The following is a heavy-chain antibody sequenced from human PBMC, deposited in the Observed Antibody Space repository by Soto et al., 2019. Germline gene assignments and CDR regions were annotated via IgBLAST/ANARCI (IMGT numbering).Heavy chain of an antibody. CDR2: ISYDGSKT. CDR1: GFTFSTTG. Sequence: QVQLVESGGGVVQPGTSLRLSCTASGFTFSTTGMHWVRQAPGKGLEWVAVISYDGSKTYYADSVKGRLTISRDNSRGTVYLQMNSLRPEDTAVYYCAKGLRQGASGATVYGMDVWGQGTTVSVSS. J-gene: IGHJ6*02. D-gene: IGHD7-27*01. V-gene: IGHV3-30*18. CDR3: AKGLRQGASGATVYGMDV.